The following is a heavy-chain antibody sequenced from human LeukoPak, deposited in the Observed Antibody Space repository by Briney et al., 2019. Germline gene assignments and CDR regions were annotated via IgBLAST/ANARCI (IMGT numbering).Heavy chain of an antibody. CDR1: GFTFSDSY. Sequence: PGGSLGLSCAASGFTFSDSYMTWVRQAPGKGVEWVAYISGSGHDINYSESAKGRFTISRDNAKNSLYLQMNSLRSEDTAVYYCARSLDIVVVPAAMRAPYYYYYYYMDVWGKGTTVTISS. J-gene: IGHJ6*03. V-gene: IGHV3-11*01. CDR2: ISGSGHDI. D-gene: IGHD2-2*03. CDR3: ARSLDIVVVPAAMRAPYYYYYYYMDV.